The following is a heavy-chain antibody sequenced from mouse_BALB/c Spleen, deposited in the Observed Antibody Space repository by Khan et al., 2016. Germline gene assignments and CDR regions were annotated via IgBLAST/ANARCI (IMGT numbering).Heavy chain of an antibody. CDR3: ARWDGNYVPFAY. D-gene: IGHD2-1*01. CDR1: GYAFTTYN. J-gene: IGHJ3*01. V-gene: IGHV1S135*01. CDR2: IDPYNGVS. Sequence: IQLVQSGPELVKPGASVKVSCKGSGYAFTTYNMYWVKQSHGKSLEWIGYIDPYNGVSSYNQKFKDKATLTVDESSSTAYMHLNSLTSEDSAVYYCARWDGNYVPFAYWGQGTLVTVSA.